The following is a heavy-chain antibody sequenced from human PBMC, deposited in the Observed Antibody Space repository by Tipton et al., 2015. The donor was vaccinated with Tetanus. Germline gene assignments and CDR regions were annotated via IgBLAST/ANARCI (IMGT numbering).Heavy chain of an antibody. J-gene: IGHJ1*01. CDR3: AKPADLCITTRQTGVRYIDK. D-gene: IGHD6-6*01. CDR2: ISVRGSHT. CDR1: GFTFSTYA. V-gene: IGHV3-23*01. Sequence: SLRLSCAASGFTFSTYAMPWVRQAPGKGLEWVSGISVRGSHTYYADPVKGRFSISRDNSKNTVYLQMNSLRDEDTAVYYCAKPADLCITTRQTGVRYIDKGGQGTLLSVSS.